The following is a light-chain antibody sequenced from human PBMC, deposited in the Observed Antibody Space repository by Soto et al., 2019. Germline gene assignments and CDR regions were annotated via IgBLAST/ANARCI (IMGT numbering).Light chain of an antibody. CDR1: QSVSSNY. CDR2: GAF. V-gene: IGKV3-20*01. J-gene: IGKJ4*01. Sequence: EVVLTQSPGTLSLSPGERATLSCRASQSVSSNYLAWYQQKPGRAPRLLIFGAFFRATGIPDRFSGSGSGKDFTLTISALEPEDFAVYYCQQYDTAPLTFGGGTRVEI. CDR3: QQYDTAPLT.